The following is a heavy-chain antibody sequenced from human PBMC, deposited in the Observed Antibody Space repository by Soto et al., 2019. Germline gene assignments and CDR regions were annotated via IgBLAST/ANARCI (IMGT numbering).Heavy chain of an antibody. V-gene: IGHV1-69*13. Sequence: ASVKVSCKASGGTFSSYAISWVRQAPGQGLEWMGGIIPIFGTANYAQKFQGRVTITADESTSTAYMELSSLRSEDTAVYYCARVTGDFWSGYYNYWGQGTLVTVSS. CDR1: GGTFSSYA. J-gene: IGHJ4*02. CDR2: IIPIFGTA. D-gene: IGHD3-3*01. CDR3: ARVTGDFWSGYYNY.